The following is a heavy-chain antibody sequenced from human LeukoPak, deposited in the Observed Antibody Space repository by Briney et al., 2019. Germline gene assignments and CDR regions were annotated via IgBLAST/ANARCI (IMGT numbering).Heavy chain of an antibody. CDR3: ARSIIPQLVDDYYYGMDV. V-gene: IGHV4-4*02. D-gene: IGHD6-6*01. Sequence: SETLSLTCAVSGGSISSSNWWSWVRQPPGKGLEWIGEIYHSGSTNYNPSLKSRVTISVDKSKNQFSLKLSSVTAADTAVYYCARSIIPQLVDDYYYGMDVWGQGTTVTVSS. J-gene: IGHJ6*02. CDR1: GGSISSSNW. CDR2: IYHSGST.